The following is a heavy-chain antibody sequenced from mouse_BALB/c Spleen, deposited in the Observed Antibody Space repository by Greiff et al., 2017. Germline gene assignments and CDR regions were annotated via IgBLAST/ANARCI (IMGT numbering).Heavy chain of an antibody. V-gene: IGHV2-5-1*01. CDR2: IWRGGST. Sequence: VQLVESGPSLVQPSQSLSITCTVSGFSLTSYGVHWVRQSPGKGLEWLGVIWRGGSTDYNAAFMSRLSITKDNSKSQVFFKMNSLQADDTAIYYCAIYYRYDVNYAMDYWGQGTSVTVSS. CDR1: GFSLTSYG. D-gene: IGHD2-14*01. J-gene: IGHJ4*01. CDR3: AIYYRYDVNYAMDY.